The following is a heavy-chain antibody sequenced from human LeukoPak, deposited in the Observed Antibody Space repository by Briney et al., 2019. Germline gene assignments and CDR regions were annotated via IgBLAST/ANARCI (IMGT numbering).Heavy chain of an antibody. V-gene: IGHV3-21*01. CDR1: GFTFSSYS. CDR2: ISSSSSSYI. CDR3: ARRIGVTTYYYYGMDV. J-gene: IGHJ6*02. Sequence: PGGSLRLSCAASGFTFSSYSMNWVRQAPGKGLEWVSSISSSSSSYIYYADSVKGRFTISRDNAKNSLYLQMNSLRAEGTAVYYCARRIGVTTYYYYGMDVWGQGTTVTVSS. D-gene: IGHD4-17*01.